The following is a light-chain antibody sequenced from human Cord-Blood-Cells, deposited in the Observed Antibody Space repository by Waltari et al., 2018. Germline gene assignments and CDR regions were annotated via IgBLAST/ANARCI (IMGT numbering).Light chain of an antibody. V-gene: IGKV1-39*01. CDR2: AAS. J-gene: IGKJ2*04. CDR1: QSISSY. CDR3: QQSYSTPRS. Sequence: EIQMTQSPSSLSASVGDRVTITCRASQSISSYLNWYQKKPGKAPKLLIYAASSLQSGVPSRFSGSGSRTDFTLTISSLQPEDFATYYCQQSYSTPRSFGQGTKLEIK.